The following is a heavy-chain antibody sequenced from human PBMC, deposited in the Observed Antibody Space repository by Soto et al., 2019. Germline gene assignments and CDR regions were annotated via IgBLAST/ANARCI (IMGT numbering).Heavy chain of an antibody. CDR2: INHSGST. CDR3: ARVEVGPTHFFDY. CDR1: GGSFSGYY. J-gene: IGHJ4*02. Sequence: SETLSLTCAVYGGSFSGYYWSWIRQPPGKGLEWIGEINHSGSTNYNPSLKSRVTISVDTSKNQFSLKLSSVTAADTAVYYCARVEVGPTHFFDYWGQGTPVTVSS. D-gene: IGHD1-26*01. V-gene: IGHV4-34*01.